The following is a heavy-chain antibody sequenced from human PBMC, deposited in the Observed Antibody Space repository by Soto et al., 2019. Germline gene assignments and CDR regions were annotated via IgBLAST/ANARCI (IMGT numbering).Heavy chain of an antibody. Sequence: SETLSLTCTVSGGSINSYFWSWIRQPPGKGLEWIGYIYYSGSTNYNPSLKSRVTISVDTSKNQFSLNLSSVTAADTAVYYCARNTAMYDYWGQGILVTVS. CDR3: ARNTAMYDY. V-gene: IGHV4-59*08. CDR2: IYYSGST. J-gene: IGHJ4*02. CDR1: GGSINSYF. D-gene: IGHD5-18*01.